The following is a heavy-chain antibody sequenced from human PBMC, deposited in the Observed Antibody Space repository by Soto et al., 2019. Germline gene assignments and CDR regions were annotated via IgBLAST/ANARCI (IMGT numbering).Heavy chain of an antibody. CDR1: GFTFSSYA. V-gene: IGHV3-64*01. CDR2: ISSNGGST. CDR3: ARGLPQGGYYTPYWYFDL. Sequence: EVQLVESGGGLVQPGGSLRLSCAASGFTFSSYAMHWVRQAPGKGLEYVSAISSNGGSTYYANSVKGRFTISRDNSKNRLYLQMDSLRAEDMAVYYCARGLPQGGYYTPYWYFDLWGRGTLVTVSS. D-gene: IGHD3-3*01. J-gene: IGHJ2*01.